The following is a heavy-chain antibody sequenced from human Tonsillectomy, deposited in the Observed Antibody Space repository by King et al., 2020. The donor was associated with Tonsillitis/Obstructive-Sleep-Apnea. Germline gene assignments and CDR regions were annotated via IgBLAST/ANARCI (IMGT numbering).Heavy chain of an antibody. D-gene: IGHD2-2*02. CDR2: IYYSGGT. J-gene: IGHJ6*03. CDR1: GGSISSYY. V-gene: IGHV4-59*01. Sequence: VQLQESGPGLVKPSETLSLTCTVSGGSISSYYWSWSRQPPGKGLGWIGYIYYSGGTNYNPSLQSRVTLSVETSKKQFSLKRSSVTAADTAGYYLAGGEYCSSTSCYTGGGRYYYMDVWGKGTTVTVSS. CDR3: AGGEYCSSTSCYTGGGRYYYMDV.